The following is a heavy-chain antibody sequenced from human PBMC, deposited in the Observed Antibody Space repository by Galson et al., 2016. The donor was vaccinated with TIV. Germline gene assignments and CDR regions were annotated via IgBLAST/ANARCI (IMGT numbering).Heavy chain of an antibody. Sequence: PALVKPTQTLTLTCTFSGFSLDSDGMCVNWIRQPPGKALEWLARIAWDDDKSYTSSLKTRLTISKDTSKNQVVLTMTNMDPVDSATYYCPRISGYYDSSGHYIPRSFDYWGQGTPVTVSS. CDR3: PRISGYYDSSGHYIPRSFDY. CDR2: IAWDDDK. V-gene: IGHV2-70*11. J-gene: IGHJ4*02. D-gene: IGHD3-22*01. CDR1: GFSLDSDGMC.